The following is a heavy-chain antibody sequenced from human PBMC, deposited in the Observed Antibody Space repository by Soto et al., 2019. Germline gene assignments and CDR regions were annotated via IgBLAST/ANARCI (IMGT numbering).Heavy chain of an antibody. D-gene: IGHD3-10*01. J-gene: IGHJ3*02. Sequence: QVQLVESGGGVVQPGRSLRLSCAASGFTFSTFGMHWVRQAPGKGPEWVAIISYDGSKKYYADSVKGRFTISRDNSKNTLSLQMNSLRPEHTAGYYCAKGRLRFPSLRGNASDIWGQGTMVTVSS. CDR2: ISYDGSKK. CDR1: GFTFSTFG. CDR3: AKGRLRFPSLRGNASDI. V-gene: IGHV3-30*18.